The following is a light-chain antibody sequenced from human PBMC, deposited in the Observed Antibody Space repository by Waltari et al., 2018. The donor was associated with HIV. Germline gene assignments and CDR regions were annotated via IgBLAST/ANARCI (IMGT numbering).Light chain of an antibody. CDR2: EVS. V-gene: IGLV2-14*01. Sequence: QSALTQPASVSGSPGQSITISCTGTSSDVGGYNYVSWYQQHPGKAPKLMISEVSNRPSGVTNRFSGSKSGNTASLTISGLQVEDEADYYCASWDDGLSGHVFGGGTTVSV. CDR3: ASWDDGLSGHV. CDR1: SSDVGGYNY. J-gene: IGLJ1*01.